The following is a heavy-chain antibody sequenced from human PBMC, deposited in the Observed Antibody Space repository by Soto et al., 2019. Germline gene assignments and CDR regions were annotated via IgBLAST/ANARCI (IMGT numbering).Heavy chain of an antibody. J-gene: IGHJ4*02. D-gene: IGHD2-15*01. CDR2: ISSDGSNK. CDR3: ARIPSSSGRAHFVY. CDR1: GFTFSRYA. Sequence: QVPLVESGGGVVQPGRSLRLSWAASGFTFSRYAMHWVRQAPGKGLEWVAVISSDGSNKYYADSVKGRVTISRDNSKNTLYLQMNSLRAEDTAVYYCARIPSSSGRAHFVYRGQGTLVTLSS. V-gene: IGHV3-30-3*01.